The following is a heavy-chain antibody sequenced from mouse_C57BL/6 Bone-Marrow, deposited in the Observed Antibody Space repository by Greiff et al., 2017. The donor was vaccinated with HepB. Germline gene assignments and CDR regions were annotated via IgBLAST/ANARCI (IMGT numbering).Heavy chain of an antibody. CDR3: TRKGHYVFGFAY. D-gene: IGHD2-1*01. J-gene: IGHJ3*01. CDR1: GYTFTDYE. V-gene: IGHV1-15*01. CDR2: IDPETGGT. Sequence: QVQLQQSGAELVRPGASVTLSCKASGYTFTDYEMHWVKQTPVHGLEWIGAIDPETGGTAYNQKFKGKAILTADKSSSTAYMELRSLTSEDSAVYYGTRKGHYVFGFAYWGQGTLVTVSA.